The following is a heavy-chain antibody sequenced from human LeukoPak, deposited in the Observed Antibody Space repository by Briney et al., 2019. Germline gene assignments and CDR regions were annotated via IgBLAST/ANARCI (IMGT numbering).Heavy chain of an antibody. J-gene: IGHJ3*02. V-gene: IGHV4-59*12. CDR1: GGSISSYY. CDR3: ARDRGERWLQYDAFDI. D-gene: IGHD5-24*01. Sequence: ASETLSLTCTVSGGSISSYYWSWIRQPPGKGLEWIGYVYYSGITNYNPSLKSRVSISVDTSKNQLSLKLSSVTAADTAVYYCARDRGERWLQYDAFDIWGQGTMVTVSS. CDR2: VYYSGIT.